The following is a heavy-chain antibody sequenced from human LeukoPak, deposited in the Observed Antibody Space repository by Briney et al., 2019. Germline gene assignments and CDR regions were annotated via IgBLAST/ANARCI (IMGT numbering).Heavy chain of an antibody. CDR2: INWNGGST. D-gene: IGHD3-22*01. CDR3: ARDRYYDSSGYFDP. J-gene: IGHJ5*02. Sequence: PGGSLRLSCAASGFTFDDYGMSWVRQAPGKGLEWVSGINWNGGSTGYVDSVKGRFTISRDNAKNSLYLQMNSLRAEDTALYYCARDRYYDSSGYFDPWGQGTLVTVSS. V-gene: IGHV3-20*04. CDR1: GFTFDDYG.